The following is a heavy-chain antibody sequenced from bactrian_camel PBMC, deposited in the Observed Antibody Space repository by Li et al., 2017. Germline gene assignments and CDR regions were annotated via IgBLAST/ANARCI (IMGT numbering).Heavy chain of an antibody. CDR1: EDISTFF. CDR3: AADLDGGSCPGVNY. D-gene: IGHD6*01. CDR2: MHSPGSET. V-gene: IGHV3-2*01. Sequence: HVQLVESGGGSVQAGGSLKLSCVASEDISTFFVGWFRQVPGKGREAIAIMHSPGSETYADSVTGRATISQDNAKNTLYLQMNSLKPEDTAVYYCAADLDGGSCPGVNYWGQGTQVTVS. J-gene: IGHJ4*01.